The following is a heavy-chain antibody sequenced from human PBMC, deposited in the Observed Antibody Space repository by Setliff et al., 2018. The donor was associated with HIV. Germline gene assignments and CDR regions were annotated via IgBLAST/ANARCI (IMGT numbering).Heavy chain of an antibody. Sequence: SETLSLTCSVSGGSMSTYYWSWIRQPAGKRLEWIGRVYTSGSTIYNPSLRSRVTMSVDTSKSQFSLKLNSVAAADTAVYYCARLGRSSTGPLWGQGTLVTVSS. J-gene: IGHJ4*02. CDR3: ARLGRSSTGPL. CDR2: VYTSGST. V-gene: IGHV4-4*07. CDR1: GGSMSTYY. D-gene: IGHD2-2*01.